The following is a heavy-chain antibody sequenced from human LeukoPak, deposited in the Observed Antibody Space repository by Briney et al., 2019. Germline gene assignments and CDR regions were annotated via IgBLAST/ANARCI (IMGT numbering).Heavy chain of an antibody. CDR1: GFTFSSYW. CDR3: AKGADSSGYYWNYYYGMDV. D-gene: IGHD3-22*01. Sequence: GGSLRLSCAASGFTFSSYWMHWVRQAPGKGLVWVSRINSDGSSTSYADSVKGRFTISRDNAKNTLYLQMNSLRAEDTAVYYCAKGADSSGYYWNYYYGMDVWGQGTTVTVSS. CDR2: INSDGSST. V-gene: IGHV3-74*01. J-gene: IGHJ6*02.